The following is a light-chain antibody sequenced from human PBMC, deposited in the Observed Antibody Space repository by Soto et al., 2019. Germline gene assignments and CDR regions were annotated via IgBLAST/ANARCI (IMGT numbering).Light chain of an antibody. CDR2: DAS. CDR3: QQYYNLHPST. J-gene: IGKJ5*01. Sequence: IQMTQSPSSLSASVGDRVTITCQASQDIAKKLNWYQQKPGKAPKLLIYDASSLQTGVPSRFSGSRSSGQFTSTISSRQSQDISTSYYQQYYNLHPSTFGQGTRLEIK. V-gene: IGKV1-33*01. CDR1: QDIAKK.